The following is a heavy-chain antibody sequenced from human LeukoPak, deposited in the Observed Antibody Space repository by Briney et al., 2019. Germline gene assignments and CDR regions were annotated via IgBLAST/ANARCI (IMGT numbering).Heavy chain of an antibody. CDR1: GGAFSSYA. CDR3: ARVSTIHRGPFDY. CDR2: IIPILGIA. V-gene: IGHV1-69*04. J-gene: IGHJ4*02. D-gene: IGHD5/OR15-5a*01. Sequence: SVKVSCKASGGAFSSYAISWVRQAPGQGLEWMGRIIPILGIANYAQKFQGRVTITAGKSTSTAYMELSSLRSEDTAVYYCARVSTIHRGPFDYWGQGTLVTVSS.